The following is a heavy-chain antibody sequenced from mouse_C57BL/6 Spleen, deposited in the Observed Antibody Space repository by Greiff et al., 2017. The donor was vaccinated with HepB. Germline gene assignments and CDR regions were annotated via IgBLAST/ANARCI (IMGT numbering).Heavy chain of an antibody. J-gene: IGHJ4*01. CDR1: GFTFTDYY. CDR3: ARYRSWDGDAMDY. V-gene: IGHV7-3*01. D-gene: IGHD4-1*01. Sequence: EVQVVESGGGLVQPGGSLSLSCAASGFTFTDYYMSWVRQPPGKALEWLGFIRNKANGYTTEYSASVKGRFTISRDNSQSILYLQMNALRAEDSATYYCARYRSWDGDAMDYWGQGTSVTVSS. CDR2: IRNKANGYTT.